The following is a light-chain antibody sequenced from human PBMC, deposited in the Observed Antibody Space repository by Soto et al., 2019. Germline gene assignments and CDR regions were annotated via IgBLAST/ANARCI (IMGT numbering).Light chain of an antibody. CDR3: QQRSHWPPFT. J-gene: IGKJ3*01. CDR1: QSVGSF. CDR2: DAS. Sequence: EIVLTQYPATLSLSPGESATLSCRASQSVGSFLAWYQHKPGQAPRLLIYDASTRATGIPARFSGSGSGTDFTLTISNLEPEDFAVYYCQQRSHWPPFTFGPGTKVDVK. V-gene: IGKV3-11*01.